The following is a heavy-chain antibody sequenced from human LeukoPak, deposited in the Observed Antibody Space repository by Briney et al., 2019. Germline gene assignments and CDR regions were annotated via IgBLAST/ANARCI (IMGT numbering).Heavy chain of an antibody. CDR3: ARVGGLSPNSFDI. V-gene: IGHV3-30*03. Sequence: GGSLRLSCAASGFTFSSYWMSWVRQAPGKGLEWVAAISYDGRNKNYADSVKGRFTISRDNSKNTLYLQMNSLRAEDTAVYYCARVGGLSPNSFDIWGQGTMVTVSS. J-gene: IGHJ3*02. CDR1: GFTFSSYW. CDR2: ISYDGRNK. D-gene: IGHD3-16*01.